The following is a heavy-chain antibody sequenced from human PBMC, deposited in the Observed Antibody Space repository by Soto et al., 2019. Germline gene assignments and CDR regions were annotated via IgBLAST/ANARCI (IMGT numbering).Heavy chain of an antibody. CDR2: ISGSGGST. D-gene: IGHD3-9*01. J-gene: IGHJ4*02. CDR1: GFTFSSYA. CDR3: AKDPVLTGYIMADY. V-gene: IGHV3-23*01. Sequence: GGSLRLSCAASGFTFSSYAMSWVRQAPGKGLEWVSAISGSGGSTYYADSVKGRFTISRDNSKNTLYLQMNSLRAEDTAVYYCAKDPVLTGYIMADYWGQGTLVTVSS.